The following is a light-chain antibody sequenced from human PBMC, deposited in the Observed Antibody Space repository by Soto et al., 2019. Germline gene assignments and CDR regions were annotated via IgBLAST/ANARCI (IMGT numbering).Light chain of an antibody. V-gene: IGKV3-20*01. CDR1: QSVSSSY. J-gene: IGKJ3*01. CDR3: QQHGRSPPFT. Sequence: EIVLTQSPGTLSLSPGERATLSCRASQSVSSSYLAWYQQKPGQAPRLLIYGASTRATGIPDRFSGSGSGTDFTLTISRLEPEDCAVYYCQQHGRSPPFTFGPGTKVDIK. CDR2: GAS.